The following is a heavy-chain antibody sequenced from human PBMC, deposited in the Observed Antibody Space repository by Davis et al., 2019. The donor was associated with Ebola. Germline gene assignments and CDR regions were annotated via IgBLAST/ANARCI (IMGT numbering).Heavy chain of an antibody. D-gene: IGHD6-13*01. CDR2: IYPGDSDT. Sequence: KVSCKGSGYSFTSYWIGWVRQMPGKGLEWMGIIYPGDSDTRYSPSFQGQVTISADKSISTAYLQWSSLKVSDTAMYYCARHCKREVGSSWYFDYWGQGTLVTVSS. CDR1: GYSFTSYW. J-gene: IGHJ4*02. V-gene: IGHV5-51*01. CDR3: ARHCKREVGSSWYFDY.